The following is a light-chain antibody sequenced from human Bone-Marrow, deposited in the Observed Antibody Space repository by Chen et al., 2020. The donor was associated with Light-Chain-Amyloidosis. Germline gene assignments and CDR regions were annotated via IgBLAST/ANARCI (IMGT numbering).Light chain of an antibody. Sequence: SYELTQPPSVSVSPGQTARITCSGDDLPTKYAYWYQQKPGQAPVLVIHRDTERHSGISERFSGSSSGTTATLTISGVQAEDEADYHWQSADSSGTYEVIFGGGTKLTVL. CDR1: DLPTKY. CDR3: QSADSSGTYEVI. V-gene: IGLV3-25*03. J-gene: IGLJ2*01. CDR2: RDT.